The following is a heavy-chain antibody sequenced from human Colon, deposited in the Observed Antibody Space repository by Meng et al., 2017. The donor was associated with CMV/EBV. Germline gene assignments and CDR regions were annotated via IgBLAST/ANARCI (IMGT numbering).Heavy chain of an antibody. J-gene: IGHJ4*02. Sequence: ASVKVSCKASGYTFTNYFIHWVRQATGQGLEWMGWIDPSSGDTNFAQNFQGRVSMTRDTSVSTAYMELSSLRSDDTAVYYCVAARSGYYAHFDYWGQGTLVTVSS. CDR3: VAARSGYYAHFDY. V-gene: IGHV1-2*02. CDR1: GYTFTNYF. CDR2: IDPSSGDT. D-gene: IGHD3-3*01.